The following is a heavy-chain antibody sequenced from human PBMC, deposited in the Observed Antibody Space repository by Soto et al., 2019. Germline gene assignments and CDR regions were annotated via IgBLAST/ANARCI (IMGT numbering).Heavy chain of an antibody. CDR2: INHSGST. D-gene: IGHD6-13*01. V-gene: IGHV4-34*01. CDR3: ARDRSVAAAGNYYYYGMDV. J-gene: IGHJ6*02. CDR1: GGSFSGYY. Sequence: PSETLSLTCAVYGGSFSGYYWSWIRQPPGKGLEWIGEINHSGSTNYNPSLKSRVTISVDTSKNQFSLKLSSVTAADTAAYYCARDRSVAAAGNYYYYGMDVWGQGTTVTVSS.